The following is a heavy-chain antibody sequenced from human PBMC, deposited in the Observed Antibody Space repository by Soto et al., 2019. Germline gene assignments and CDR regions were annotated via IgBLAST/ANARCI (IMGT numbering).Heavy chain of an antibody. CDR3: ARRTSSGWYYFDY. D-gene: IGHD6-19*01. V-gene: IGHV3-11*05. J-gene: IGHJ4*02. CDR2: ISSSSSYT. CDR1: GFTFSDYY. Sequence: QVQLVESGGGLVKPGGSLRLSCAASGFTFSDYYMSWMRQAPGKRLEWVSYISSSSSYTNYADSVKGRFTISRDNAKNSLSLQMNSLRAEDTAVYYCARRTSSGWYYFDYWGQGTLVTVSS.